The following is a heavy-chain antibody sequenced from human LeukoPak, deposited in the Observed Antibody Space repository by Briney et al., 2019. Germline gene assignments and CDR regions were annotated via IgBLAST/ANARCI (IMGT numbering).Heavy chain of an antibody. CDR2: TFYNGRT. CDR3: ARGYCTDAACSLGPTQA. Sequence: SETLSLTCTVSGDSISGSSYYWGWIRQPPGKGLEWIGSTFYNGRTYYKPSLKSRVTISVDTSKNQFSLQLNSVTAADTAVYYCARGYCTDAACSLGPTQAWGQGTLVTVSS. CDR1: GDSISGSSYY. J-gene: IGHJ4*02. V-gene: IGHV4-39*07. D-gene: IGHD2-8*01.